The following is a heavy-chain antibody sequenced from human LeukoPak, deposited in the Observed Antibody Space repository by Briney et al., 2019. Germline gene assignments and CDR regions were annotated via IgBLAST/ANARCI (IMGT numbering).Heavy chain of an antibody. CDR3: ARDKYGDYPPRGYFDY. J-gene: IGHJ4*02. D-gene: IGHD4-17*01. V-gene: IGHV3-30*01. CDR2: ISYDGSNK. Sequence: PGGSLRLSCAASGFTFSSYAMHWVRQAPGKGLEWVAVISYDGSNKYYADSVKGRFIISRDNSKNTLYLQMNSLRAEDTAVYYCARDKYGDYPPRGYFDYWGQGTLVTVSS. CDR1: GFTFSSYA.